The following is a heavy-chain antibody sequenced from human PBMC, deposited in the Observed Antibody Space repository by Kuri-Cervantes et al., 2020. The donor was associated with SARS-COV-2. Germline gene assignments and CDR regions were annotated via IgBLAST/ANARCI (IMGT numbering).Heavy chain of an antibody. V-gene: IGHV3-23*01. J-gene: IGHJ3*01. Sequence: GGSLRLSCSASGFTFSSYAMHWVRQAPGRGLEWVSALSGDGSDTYYADSVGGRFTVSRDNSKDTLFLQMNSLRADDTAIFYCARDDGLSVGGLAFDLWGQGTMVTVSS. CDR2: LSGDGSDT. D-gene: IGHD1-26*01. CDR3: ARDDGLSVGGLAFDL. CDR1: GFTFSSYA.